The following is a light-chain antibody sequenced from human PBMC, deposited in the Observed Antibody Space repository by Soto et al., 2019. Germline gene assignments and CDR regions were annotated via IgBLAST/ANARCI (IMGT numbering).Light chain of an antibody. CDR3: QQRSNWPPTWT. CDR2: EAS. J-gene: IGKJ1*01. CDR1: QNIGNY. V-gene: IGKV3-11*01. Sequence: EIVLTQSPATLSLSPGERATLSCRANQNIGNYLAWYQQKPGQSPRILIYEASNRTTGVPARFSGSGSGTDFTLTISSLQPEDSAVYYCQQRSNWPPTWTFGQGTKVEVK.